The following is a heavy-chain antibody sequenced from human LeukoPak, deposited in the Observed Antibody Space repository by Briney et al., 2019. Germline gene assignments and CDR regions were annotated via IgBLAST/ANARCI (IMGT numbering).Heavy chain of an antibody. D-gene: IGHD3-22*01. Sequence: GGSLRLSCAASGFTFSSYGMHWVRQAPGKGLEWVAFIRYDGSNKYYADSVKGRFTISRDNSKNTLYLQMNSLRAEDTAVYYCAKDFLSRYYDSSGYYSDYWGQGTLVTVSS. CDR3: AKDFLSRYYDSSGYYSDY. V-gene: IGHV3-30*02. CDR2: IRYDGSNK. J-gene: IGHJ4*02. CDR1: GFTFSSYG.